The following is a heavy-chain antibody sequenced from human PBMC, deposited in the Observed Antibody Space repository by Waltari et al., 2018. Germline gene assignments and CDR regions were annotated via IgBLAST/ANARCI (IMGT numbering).Heavy chain of an antibody. CDR3: VRAGWELDY. CDR1: GFTFTNYW. CDR2: IKEDGSEK. Sequence: EVQLVESGGGLVQPGGSLRLSCATSGFTFTNYWMSWARQAPGNGLGWVANIKEDGSEKYYVDSVKGRFTISKDNAKNSVYLQMSSLRVEDTAVYYCVRAGWELDYWGQGNLVTVSS. V-gene: IGHV3-7*01. D-gene: IGHD1-26*01. J-gene: IGHJ4*02.